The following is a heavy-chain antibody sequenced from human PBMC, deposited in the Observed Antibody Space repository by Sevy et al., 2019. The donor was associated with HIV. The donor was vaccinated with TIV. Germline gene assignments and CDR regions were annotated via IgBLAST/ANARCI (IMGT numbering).Heavy chain of an antibody. Sequence: AAVKVSCKASGYTFTSYGISWVGQAPGQGLEWMGWISAYNGNTNYAQKLQGRVTMTTDTSTSTAYMELRSLRSDDTAVYYCARDPTTTGGFDPWGQGTKVTVSS. J-gene: IGHJ5*02. CDR2: ISAYNGNT. V-gene: IGHV1-18*01. D-gene: IGHD1-1*01. CDR3: ARDPTTTGGFDP. CDR1: GYTFTSYG.